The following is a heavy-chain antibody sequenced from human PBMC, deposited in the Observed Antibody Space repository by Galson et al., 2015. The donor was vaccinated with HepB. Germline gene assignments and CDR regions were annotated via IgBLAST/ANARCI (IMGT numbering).Heavy chain of an antibody. V-gene: IGHV1-46*01. CDR3: ARDLIGYIDY. D-gene: IGHD2-15*01. CDR1: GYTFTSYY. J-gene: IGHJ4*02. CDR2: INPSGGTT. Sequence: SVKVSCKASGYTFTSYYMHWVRQAPGQGLEWMGMINPSGGTTTYAQKFQGRVTMTRDTSTSAVYMELSSLRSEDTGVYYCARDLIGYIDYWGQGTLVTVSS.